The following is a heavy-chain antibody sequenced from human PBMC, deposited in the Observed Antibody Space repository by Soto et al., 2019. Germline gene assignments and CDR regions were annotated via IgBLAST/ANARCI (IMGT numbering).Heavy chain of an antibody. D-gene: IGHD3-3*01. CDR1: GYNFAGYW. V-gene: IGHV5-51*01. Sequence: VASLKISCNGSGYNFAGYWIAWVRQMPGKGLELMGIIYPSDSDTRYRPSFQGQVTISADKSISSAYLQWSSLRASDTAMYYCARGGVSTRTFDYWGQGTPVTVSS. CDR2: IYPSDSDT. J-gene: IGHJ4*02. CDR3: ARGGVSTRTFDY.